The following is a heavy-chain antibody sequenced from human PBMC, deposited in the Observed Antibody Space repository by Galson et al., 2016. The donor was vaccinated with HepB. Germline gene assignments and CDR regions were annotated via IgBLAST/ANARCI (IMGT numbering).Heavy chain of an antibody. V-gene: IGHV3-49*04. CDR2: IRSKTYGATT. Sequence: SLRLSCAGSGFTFGDYTMTWVRQAPGKGLEWVGFIRSKTYGATTEYAASVKGRFSFSRDDSKTTAYLQMNSLKTEDTAIYYCARGGAGPNAFDIWGQGTMATVSS. D-gene: IGHD6-13*01. CDR3: ARGGAGPNAFDI. J-gene: IGHJ3*02. CDR1: GFTFGDYT.